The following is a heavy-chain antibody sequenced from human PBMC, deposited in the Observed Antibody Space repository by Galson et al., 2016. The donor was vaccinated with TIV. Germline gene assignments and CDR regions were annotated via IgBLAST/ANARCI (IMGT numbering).Heavy chain of an antibody. V-gene: IGHV7-4-1*02. CDR3: ASLRYGNYYGVDV. J-gene: IGHJ6*02. CDR2: INTATGDP. CDR1: GYTFSIYG. D-gene: IGHD3-9*01. Sequence: SVKVSCKASGYTFSIYGMNWVRQAPGQGLEWMGWINTATGDPTYAQGFTGRFVFSSDTSVSTTYLQISSLKAEDTAVYYCASLRYGNYYGVDVWGRGTTVTVSS.